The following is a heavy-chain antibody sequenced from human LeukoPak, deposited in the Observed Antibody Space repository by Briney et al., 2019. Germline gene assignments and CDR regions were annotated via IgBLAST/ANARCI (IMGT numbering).Heavy chain of an antibody. CDR2: INHSGST. J-gene: IGHJ5*02. CDR1: GGSFSGYY. D-gene: IGHD3-10*01. Sequence: PSETLSLTCAVYGGSFSGYYWSWIRQPPGKGLEWIGEINHSGSTNYNPSLKSRVTISVDTSKNQFSLKLSSVTAADTAVYYCARGRYYYGSGSYPNNWFDPWGQGTLVTVSS. V-gene: IGHV4-34*01. CDR3: ARGRYYYGSGSYPNNWFDP.